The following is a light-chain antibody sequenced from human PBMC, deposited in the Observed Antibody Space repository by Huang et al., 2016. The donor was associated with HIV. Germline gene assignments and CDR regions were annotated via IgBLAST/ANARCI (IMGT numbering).Light chain of an antibody. CDR3: QQYVMSPVT. V-gene: IGKV3-20*01. CDR2: GTS. Sequence: EIVLTQSPGTLSLSPGERAALSCRASQNVTSNFLAWYQQRSGQAPRLLMYGTSSRAIGIPDRFTGSGSGTDFILTINRLEPGDAAVYYCQQYVMSPVTFGGGTKVEI. CDR1: QNVTSNF. J-gene: IGKJ4*01.